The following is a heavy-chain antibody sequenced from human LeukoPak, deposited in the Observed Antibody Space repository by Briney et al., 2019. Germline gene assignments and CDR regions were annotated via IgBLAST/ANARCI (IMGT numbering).Heavy chain of an antibody. Sequence: ASVKVSCKASEYTFTGYYMHWVRQAPGQGLEWMGWINPNSGGTNYAQKFQGRVTMTRDTSISTAYMELSRLRSDDTAVYYCARGHNIVVVVAAHYWGQGTLVTVSS. D-gene: IGHD2-15*01. V-gene: IGHV1-2*02. CDR3: ARGHNIVVVVAAHY. J-gene: IGHJ4*02. CDR2: INPNSGGT. CDR1: EYTFTGYY.